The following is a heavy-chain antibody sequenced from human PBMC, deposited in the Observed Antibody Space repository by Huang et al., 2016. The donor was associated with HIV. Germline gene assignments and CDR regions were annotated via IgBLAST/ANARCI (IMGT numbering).Heavy chain of an antibody. V-gene: IGHV3-48*02. CDR1: GFAFSNYN. CDR3: ARETRLRRGLDF. Sequence: EVQLVESGGGLVQPGGSLRLSCATSGFAFSNYNMNWVRQAPGKGLDWISDISSGVGTIYYADSVKGRFTISRDNAKNSLYLQISTLGDEDTAVYYCARETRLRRGLDFWGQGTLVTVSS. J-gene: IGHJ4*02. D-gene: IGHD4-17*01. CDR2: ISSGVGTI.